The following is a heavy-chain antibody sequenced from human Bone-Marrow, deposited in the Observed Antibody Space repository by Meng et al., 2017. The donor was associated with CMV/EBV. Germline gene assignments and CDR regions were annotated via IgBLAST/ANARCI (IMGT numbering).Heavy chain of an antibody. Sequence: CAASGLTFSNYLMSWVRQAPGKGLEWVSSITGTDGRTYYADSVKGRFTISRDNSKNTLYLQVDSLRVEDTAVYYCAKDRGTGDWYFDLWGRGTLVTVSS. CDR3: AKDRGTGDWYFDL. CDR2: ITGTDGRT. CDR1: GLTFSNYL. V-gene: IGHV3-23*01. D-gene: IGHD3/OR15-3a*01. J-gene: IGHJ2*01.